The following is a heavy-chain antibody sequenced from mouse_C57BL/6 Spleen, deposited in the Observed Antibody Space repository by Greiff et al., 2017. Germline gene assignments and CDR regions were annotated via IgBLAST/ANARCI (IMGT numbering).Heavy chain of an antibody. Sequence: EVQRVEPGGGLVKPGGSLKLSCAASGFTFSSYAMSWVRQTPEKRLEWVATISDGGSYTYYPDNVKGRFTISRDNAKNNLYLQMSQLKSEDTAMYYCARRDYYDAMDYWGQGTSVTVSS. J-gene: IGHJ4*01. D-gene: IGHD3-3*01. V-gene: IGHV5-4*01. CDR2: ISDGGSYT. CDR3: ARRDYYDAMDY. CDR1: GFTFSSYA.